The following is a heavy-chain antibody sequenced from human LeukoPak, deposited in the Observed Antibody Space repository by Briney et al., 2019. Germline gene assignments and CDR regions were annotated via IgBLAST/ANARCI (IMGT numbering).Heavy chain of an antibody. CDR3: ARDLLSLPGIAAAGYDY. V-gene: IGHV1-2*02. CDR1: GYTFTGYY. CDR2: INPNSGGT. J-gene: IGHJ4*02. Sequence: ASVKVSCKASGYTFTGYYMHWVRQAPGQGLEWMGWINPNSGGTNYAQKFQGRVTMTRDTSISTAYMELSSLRAEDTAVYYCARDLLSLPGIAAAGYDYWGQGTLVTVSS. D-gene: IGHD6-13*01.